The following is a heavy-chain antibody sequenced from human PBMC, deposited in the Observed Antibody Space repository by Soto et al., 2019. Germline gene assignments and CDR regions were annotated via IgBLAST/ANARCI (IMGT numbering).Heavy chain of an antibody. CDR1: EFTFSSYW. CDR3: ARDLGAPGRGSAVGYYYHYGMAV. V-gene: IGHV3-7*05. D-gene: IGHD2-2*01. Sequence: EVQLLESGGGLVQPGGSLRLSCAASEFTFSSYWMNWVRQAPGKGLEWVANIKEDGSEKYYVDSVKGRFTISRDNSKNSLYLEINSLRGEDTAVYYCARDLGAPGRGSAVGYYYHYGMAVWGQGPTVPVSS. J-gene: IGHJ6*02. CDR2: IKEDGSEK.